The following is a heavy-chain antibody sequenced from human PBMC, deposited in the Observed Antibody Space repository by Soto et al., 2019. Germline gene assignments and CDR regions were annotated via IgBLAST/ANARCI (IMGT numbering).Heavy chain of an antibody. CDR2: INHSGST. Sequence: SETLSLTCAVYGGSFSGYYWSWIRQPPGKGLEWIGEINHSGSTNYNPSLKSRVTISVDTSKNQFSLKLSSVTAADTAVYYCASAGNPSLNKHYSVWFDPWGQGTLVTVSS. D-gene: IGHD4-4*01. CDR3: ASAGNPSLNKHYSVWFDP. J-gene: IGHJ5*02. CDR1: GGSFSGYY. V-gene: IGHV4-34*01.